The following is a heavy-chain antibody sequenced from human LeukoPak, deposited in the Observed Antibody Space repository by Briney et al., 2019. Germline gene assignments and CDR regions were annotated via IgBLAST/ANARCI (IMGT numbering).Heavy chain of an antibody. CDR2: ISTDSQNT. Sequence: GASVKVSCKASGYTFTGYYMHWVRQAPGQGLEWMGWISTDSQNTNYIQKVQGRVTVTTDTSTSTVYMELRSLRSDDTAVYYCARGDDAFDIWGQGTMVTVSS. CDR3: ARGDDAFDI. V-gene: IGHV1-18*04. J-gene: IGHJ3*02. CDR1: GYTFTGYY.